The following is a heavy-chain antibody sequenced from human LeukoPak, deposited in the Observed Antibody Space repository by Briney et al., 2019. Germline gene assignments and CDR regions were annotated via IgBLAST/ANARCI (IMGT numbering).Heavy chain of an antibody. CDR3: AREGGRFAFDI. CDR1: GGSISSYY. V-gene: IGHV4-59*01. D-gene: IGHD3-16*01. Sequence: SETLSLTCTVSGGSISSYYWSWIRQPPGKGLEWIGYIYYSGSTNYNPSLKSRVTISVDTSKNQFSLKLSSVTAADTAVYYCAREGGRFAFDIWGQGTMVTVSS. CDR2: IYYSGST. J-gene: IGHJ3*02.